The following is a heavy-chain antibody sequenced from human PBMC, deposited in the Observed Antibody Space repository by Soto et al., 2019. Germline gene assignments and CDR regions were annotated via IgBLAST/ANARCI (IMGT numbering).Heavy chain of an antibody. J-gene: IGHJ4*02. CDR3: ARDLGVVVAAGSFDY. D-gene: IGHD2-15*01. Sequence: GASVKVSCKASGYTFTSYYMHWVRQAPGQGLEWMGIINPSGGSTSYAQKFQGRVTMTRDTSTSTVYMELSSLRSEDTAVYYCARDLGVVVAAGSFDYWGQGTLVTVSS. V-gene: IGHV1-46*03. CDR1: GYTFTSYY. CDR2: INPSGGST.